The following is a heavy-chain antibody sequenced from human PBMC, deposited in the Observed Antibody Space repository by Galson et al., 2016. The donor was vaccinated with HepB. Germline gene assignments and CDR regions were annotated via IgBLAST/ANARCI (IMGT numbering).Heavy chain of an antibody. CDR2: IIPMFGTP. CDR3: ARGEGSHSLWVWDY. V-gene: IGHV1-69*05. CDR1: GDTFGSYA. J-gene: IGHJ4*02. D-gene: IGHD1-26*01. Sequence: SVKVSCKASGDTFGSYAINWVRQAPGQGLEWMGGIIPMFGTPNYAQKFQGRVTVTSDTSASTVYMDLSSLGSEDTAVYYCARGEGSHSLWVWDYWGQGTLVTVSS.